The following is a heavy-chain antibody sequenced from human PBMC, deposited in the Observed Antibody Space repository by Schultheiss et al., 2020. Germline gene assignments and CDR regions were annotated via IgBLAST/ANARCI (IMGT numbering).Heavy chain of an antibody. CDR3: ARKGIAAAGKRYGMDV. D-gene: IGHD6-13*01. Sequence: SQTLSLTCTVSGGSISSGSYYWSWIRQPAGKGLEWIGRIYASGSTTYNPSLQSRVTISVDTSKNQFSLKLSSVTAADTAVYYCARKGIAAAGKRYGMDVWGQGTTVTVSS. CDR1: GGSISSGSYY. V-gene: IGHV4-61*02. CDR2: IYASGST. J-gene: IGHJ6*02.